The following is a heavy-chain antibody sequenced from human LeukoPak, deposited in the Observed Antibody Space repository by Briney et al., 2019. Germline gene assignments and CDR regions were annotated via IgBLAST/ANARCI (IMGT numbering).Heavy chain of an antibody. CDR1: GFTFSSYG. J-gene: IGHJ4*02. CDR2: IWYDGSNK. V-gene: IGHV3-33*01. CDR3: ARGRDYGDSGDY. D-gene: IGHD4-17*01. Sequence: GRSLRLSCAASGFTFSSYGMHWVRQAPGKGLEWVAVIWYDGSNKYYADSVKGRFTISRDNAKNSLYLQMNSLRAEDTAVYYCARGRDYGDSGDYWGQGTLVTVSS.